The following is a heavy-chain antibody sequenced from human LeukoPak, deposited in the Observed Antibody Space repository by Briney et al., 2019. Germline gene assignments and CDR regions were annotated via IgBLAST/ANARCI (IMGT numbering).Heavy chain of an antibody. Sequence: ASVKVSCKASGGTFSSYAISWVRQAPGQGLEWMGGIIPIFGTANYAQKFQGRVTITADESTSTAYMELSSLRSEDTAVYYCATLDPSIAARRGDYWSQGTLVTVSS. D-gene: IGHD6-6*01. CDR3: ATLDPSIAARRGDY. CDR1: GGTFSSYA. CDR2: IIPIFGTA. V-gene: IGHV1-69*13. J-gene: IGHJ4*02.